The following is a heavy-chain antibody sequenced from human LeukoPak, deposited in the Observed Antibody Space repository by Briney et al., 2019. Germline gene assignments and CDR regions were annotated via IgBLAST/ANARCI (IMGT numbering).Heavy chain of an antibody. D-gene: IGHD2/OR15-2a*01. J-gene: IGHJ5*02. CDR3: ARDFSAVDP. CDR1: GGSISSGGYY. Sequence: SETLSLTCTVSGGSISSGGYYWSWIRQPPGKGLEWIGYIYHSGSTYYNPSLKSRVTLSVDRSKNKFSLKLSPVTAADTAVYYCARDFSAVDPWGQGTLVTVSS. V-gene: IGHV4-30-2*01. CDR2: IYHSGST.